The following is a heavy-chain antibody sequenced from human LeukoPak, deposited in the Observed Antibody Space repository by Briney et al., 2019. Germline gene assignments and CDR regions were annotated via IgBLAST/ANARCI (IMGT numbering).Heavy chain of an antibody. CDR2: IYYSGST. CDR3: ASTPSYGGNLYNWFDP. J-gene: IGHJ5*02. D-gene: IGHD4-23*01. V-gene: IGHV4-59*01. Sequence: SETLSLTCTVSGCSISSYYWSWIRQPPGKGLEWIGYIYYSGSTNYNPSLKSRVTISVDTSKNQFSLKLSSVTAADTAVYYCASTPSYGGNLYNWFDPWGQGTLVTVSS. CDR1: GCSISSYY.